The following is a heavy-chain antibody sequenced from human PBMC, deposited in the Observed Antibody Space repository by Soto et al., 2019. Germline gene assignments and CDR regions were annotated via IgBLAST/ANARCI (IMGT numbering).Heavy chain of an antibody. J-gene: IGHJ6*02. V-gene: IGHV1-2*04. CDR1: GYTFTGYY. CDR2: INPNSGGT. CDR3: ARGVMTTPQPYYYYGMDV. Sequence: QVPLVQSGAEVKKPGASVKVSCKASGYTFTGYYMHWVRQAPGQGLEWMGWINPNSGGTNYAQKFQGWVTMTRDTSISTAYMELSRLRSDDTAVYYCARGVMTTPQPYYYYGMDVWGQGTTVTVSS. D-gene: IGHD4-17*01.